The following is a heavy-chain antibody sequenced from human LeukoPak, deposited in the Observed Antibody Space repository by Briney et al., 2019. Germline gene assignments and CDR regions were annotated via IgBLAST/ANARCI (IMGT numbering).Heavy chain of an antibody. V-gene: IGHV3-9*01. J-gene: IGHJ6*02. Sequence: GGSLGLSCAASGFTFDDYAMHWVRQAPGKGLEWVSGISWNSGSIGYADSVKGRFTISRDNAKNSLYLQMNSLRAEDTALYYCAKGPFYYYYGMDVWGQGTTVTVSS. CDR1: GFTFDDYA. CDR3: AKGPFYYYYGMDV. CDR2: ISWNSGSI.